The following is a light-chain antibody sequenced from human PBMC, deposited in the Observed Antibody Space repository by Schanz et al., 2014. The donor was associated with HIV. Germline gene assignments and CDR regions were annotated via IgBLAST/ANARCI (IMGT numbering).Light chain of an antibody. J-gene: IGKJ1*01. V-gene: IGKV3-20*01. CDR1: QSVSSNF. Sequence: EIVLTQSPGTLSLSLGERATLSCRASQSVSSNFLAWYQQKPNQAPRLLIYGASSRATGIPDRFSGSGSGTDFTLTISRLEPEDFAVYYCQQYGSSPWTFGQGTRVDVK. CDR3: QQYGSSPWT. CDR2: GAS.